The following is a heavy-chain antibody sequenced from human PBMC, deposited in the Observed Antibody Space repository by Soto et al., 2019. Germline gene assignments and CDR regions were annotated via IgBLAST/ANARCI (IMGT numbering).Heavy chain of an antibody. CDR3: VRVVKQLGTTFFDX. CDR2: GGNRAYRYTG. Sequence: GRALRVSCSASGDIWRDHHIYWVRHGPEKGLEGGGRGGNRAYRYTGEYAASVKGRFNLSRDDSKNSAYLQMSSLKIDDTAVFYCVRVVKQLGTTFFDXWGXGILVTVSS. V-gene: IGHV3-72*01. J-gene: IGHJ4*02. D-gene: IGHD1-1*01. CDR1: GDIWRDHH.